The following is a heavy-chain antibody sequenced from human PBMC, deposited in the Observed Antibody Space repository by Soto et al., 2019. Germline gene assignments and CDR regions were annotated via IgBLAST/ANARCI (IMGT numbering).Heavy chain of an antibody. CDR2: IYYSGST. J-gene: IGHJ5*02. D-gene: IGHD3-22*01. Sequence: PSETLSLTCTVSGGSISSYYWSWIRQPPGKGLEWIGYIYYSGSTNYNPSLKSRVTISVDTSKTQFSLKLSSVTAADTAVYYCARDRYYYDSSGYYSNWFDPWGQGTLVTVSS. CDR3: ARDRYYYDSSGYYSNWFDP. CDR1: GGSISSYY. V-gene: IGHV4-59*01.